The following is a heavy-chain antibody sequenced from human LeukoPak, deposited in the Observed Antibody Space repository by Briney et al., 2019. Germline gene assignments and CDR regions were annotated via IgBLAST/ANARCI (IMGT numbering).Heavy chain of an antibody. J-gene: IGHJ4*02. V-gene: IGHV3-74*01. Sequence: GRSLRLSCAASGFTFSSYWMHWVRQAPGKGLVWVSRIHSDGGSTNYADSVKGRFTISRDNAENTLYLQMSSLRAEDTAVYYCARGSSTREDYWGQGILVTVSS. CDR3: ARGSSTREDY. CDR2: IHSDGGST. D-gene: IGHD5/OR15-5a*01. CDR1: GFTFSSYW.